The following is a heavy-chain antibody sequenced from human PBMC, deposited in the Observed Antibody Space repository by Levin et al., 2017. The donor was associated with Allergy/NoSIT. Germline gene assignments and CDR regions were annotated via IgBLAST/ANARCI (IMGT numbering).Heavy chain of an antibody. V-gene: IGHV4-38-2*01. CDR1: GYSISSGYY. CDR3: ARVGSVIAVDLDY. Sequence: PSETLSLTCAVSGYSISSGYYWGWIRQPPGKGLEWIGSIYHSGSTYYNPSLKSRVTISVDTSKNQFSLKLSSVTAADTAVYYCARVGSVIAVDLDYWGQGTLVTVSS. D-gene: IGHD6-19*01. J-gene: IGHJ4*02. CDR2: IYHSGST.